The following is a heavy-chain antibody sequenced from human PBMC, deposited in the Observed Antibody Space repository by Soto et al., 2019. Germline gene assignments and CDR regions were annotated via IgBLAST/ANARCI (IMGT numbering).Heavy chain of an antibody. D-gene: IGHD6-19*01. V-gene: IGHV4-4*02. J-gene: IGHJ6*02. CDR3: ASSGWYVYYGMDV. Sequence: QVQLQESGPGLVKPSGTLSLTCAVSGGSISSSNWWSWVRQPPGKGLEWIGEIYHSGSTNYNPSLKSRVTISVDKSKIQFSLTLSSVTAADTAVYYCASSGWYVYYGMDVWGQGTTVTVSS. CDR2: IYHSGST. CDR1: GGSISSSNW.